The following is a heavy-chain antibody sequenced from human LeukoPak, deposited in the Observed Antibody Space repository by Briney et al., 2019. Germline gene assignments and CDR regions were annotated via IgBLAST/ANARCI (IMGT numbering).Heavy chain of an antibody. D-gene: IGHD3-22*01. CDR1: GYTFSEYY. J-gene: IGHJ5*02. CDR2: INPNSGAT. CDR3: ARGDSSGYYSWFDP. Sequence: GASVKVSCKASGYTFSEYYMHWVRQAPGQGLAWMGWINPNSGATNSAQVFQGRVTMTMDTSISTVYMELSSLRSDDTAMYYCARGDSSGYYSWFDPWGQGTLVTVSS. V-gene: IGHV1-2*02.